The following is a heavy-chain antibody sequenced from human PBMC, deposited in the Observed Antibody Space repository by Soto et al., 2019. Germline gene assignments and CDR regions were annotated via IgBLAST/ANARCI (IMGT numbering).Heavy chain of an antibody. J-gene: IGHJ3*02. D-gene: IGHD6-6*01. CDR1: GYTFTSYY. CDR2: INPSGGST. Sequence: GASVKVCCKASGYTFTSYYMHWVRQAPGQGLEWMGIINPSGGSTSYAQKFQGRVTMTRDTSTSTVYMELSSLRSEDTAVYYCARDSYSSSPPEGAFDIWGQGTMVTVSS. CDR3: ARDSYSSSPPEGAFDI. V-gene: IGHV1-46*01.